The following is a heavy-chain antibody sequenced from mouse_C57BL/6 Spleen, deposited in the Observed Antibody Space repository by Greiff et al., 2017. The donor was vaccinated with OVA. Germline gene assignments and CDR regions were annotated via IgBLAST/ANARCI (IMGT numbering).Heavy chain of an antibody. D-gene: IGHD2-4*01. J-gene: IGHJ3*01. CDR2: IDPSDSYT. CDR1: GYTFTSYW. Sequence: QVQLQQPGAELVMPGASVKLSCKASGYTFTSYWMHWVKQRPGQGLEWIGEIDPSDSYTNYNQKFKGKTTLTVDKSSSTAYMQLSSLTSEDSAVYYCARGGYDYDGPFAYWGKGTLVTVSA. V-gene: IGHV1-69*01. CDR3: ARGGYDYDGPFAY.